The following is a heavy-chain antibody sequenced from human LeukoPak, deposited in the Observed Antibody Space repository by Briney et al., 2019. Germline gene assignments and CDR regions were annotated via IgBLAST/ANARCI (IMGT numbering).Heavy chain of an antibody. CDR1: GGSISDYY. CDR3: TRGAGWLIDY. D-gene: IGHD3-16*01. Sequence: PSETLSLTCTVSGGSISDYYRGWIRQPPGKGLEWIGYFYNSGSSTYNPSLKSRVTISADTSKNQFSLKLNSVTAADTAVYCTRGAGWLIDYWGQGILVTVSS. CDR2: FYNSGSS. J-gene: IGHJ4*02. V-gene: IGHV4-59*01.